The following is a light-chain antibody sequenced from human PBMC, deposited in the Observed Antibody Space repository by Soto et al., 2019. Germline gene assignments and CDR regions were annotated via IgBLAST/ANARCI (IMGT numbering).Light chain of an antibody. V-gene: IGLV2-14*01. Sequence: QSALTQPASVSGSPGQSITISCTGTSSDVGGYNYVSWYQHHPGKAPKLMIYEVSNRPSGVSNCFSGSKSGNTASLTISGLQAEDEADYYCSSYTSSSTLDYVFGTGTKVTVL. CDR2: EVS. J-gene: IGLJ1*01. CDR3: SSYTSSSTLDYV. CDR1: SSDVGGYNY.